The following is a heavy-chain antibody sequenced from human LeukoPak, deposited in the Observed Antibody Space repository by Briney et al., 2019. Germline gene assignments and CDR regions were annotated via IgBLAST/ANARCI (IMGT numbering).Heavy chain of an antibody. CDR3: ARDPYSSSWYPYYYYGMDV. V-gene: IGHV3-30-3*01. J-gene: IGHJ6*02. D-gene: IGHD6-13*01. CDR1: GFTFSSYA. Sequence: PGGSLRLSCAASGFTFSSYAMHWVRQAPGKGLEGVAVISYDGSNKYYADSVKGRFTISRDNSKNTLYLQMNSLRAEDTAVYYCARDPYSSSWYPYYYYGMDVWGQGTTVTVSS. CDR2: ISYDGSNK.